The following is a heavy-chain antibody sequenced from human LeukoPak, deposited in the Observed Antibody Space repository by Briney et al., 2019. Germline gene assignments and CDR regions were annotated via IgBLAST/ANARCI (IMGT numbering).Heavy chain of an antibody. CDR3: ARHPYYYDSSGYPGY. D-gene: IGHD3-22*01. CDR1: GGSFSGYY. CDR2: INHSGST. V-gene: IGHV4-34*01. J-gene: IGHJ4*02. Sequence: SETLSLTCAVYGGSFSGYYWSWIRQPPGKGLEWIGEINHSGSTNYNPSLKSRVTISVDTSKNQFSLKLSSVTAADTAVYYCARHPYYYDSSGYPGYWGQGTLVTVSS.